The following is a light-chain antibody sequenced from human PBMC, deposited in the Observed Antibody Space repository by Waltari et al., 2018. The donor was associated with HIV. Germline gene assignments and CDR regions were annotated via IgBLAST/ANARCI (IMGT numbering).Light chain of an antibody. Sequence: DIVMTQSPDSLAVSLGERDTINCKASQSILFFSNNKNCLAWFQQKPGQPPKLLIYWASTREIGVPDRFSGSESGTDFTLTISTLQAEDVGVYYCQQYYDIPYTFGQGTKLEIK. CDR3: QQYYDIPYT. CDR2: WAS. CDR1: QSILFFSNNKNC. V-gene: IGKV4-1*01. J-gene: IGKJ2*01.